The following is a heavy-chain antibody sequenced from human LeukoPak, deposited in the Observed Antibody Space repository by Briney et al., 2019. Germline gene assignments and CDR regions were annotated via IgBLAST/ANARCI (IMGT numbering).Heavy chain of an antibody. V-gene: IGHV1-18*01. J-gene: IGHJ4*02. Sequence: GASVKVSCKASGYTFTSYGISWVRQAPGQGLEWMGWISAYNGNTNYAQKLQDRVTMTRDTSISTAYMELSSLRSDDTAVFYCAREPGPGPPMGFDYWGQGTLVTVSS. D-gene: IGHD1-14*01. CDR2: ISAYNGNT. CDR3: AREPGPGPPMGFDY. CDR1: GYTFTSYG.